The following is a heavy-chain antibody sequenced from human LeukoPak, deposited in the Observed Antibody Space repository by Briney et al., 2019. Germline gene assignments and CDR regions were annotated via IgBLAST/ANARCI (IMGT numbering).Heavy chain of an antibody. CDR1: GFTVSGHA. D-gene: IGHD6-13*01. V-gene: IGHV3-23*01. CDR2: IIDVGDT. Sequence: QPGGSLRLSCAVSGFTVSGHAVSWVRQAPGKGLEWVSGIIDVGDTYYADSVKGRFTISRDNSKNTLYLQMNSLRAEDTAVYYCAKVAAAGTFDYWGQGTLVTVSS. J-gene: IGHJ4*02. CDR3: AKVAAAGTFDY.